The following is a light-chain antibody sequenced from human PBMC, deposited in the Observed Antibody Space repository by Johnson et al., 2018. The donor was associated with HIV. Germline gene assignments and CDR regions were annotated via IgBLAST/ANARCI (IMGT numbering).Light chain of an antibody. J-gene: IGLJ1*01. CDR1: SSNIGNNY. CDR2: ENY. V-gene: IGLV1-51*02. Sequence: QSLLTQPPSVSAAPGQKVTISCSGSSSNIGNNYVSWYQQLPGTAPKLLIYENYKRPSGIPDLFSGSKSGTSATLGITGLQTGDEADYYCGTWNNSLSDNYVFGTGTKVTVL. CDR3: GTWNNSLSDNYV.